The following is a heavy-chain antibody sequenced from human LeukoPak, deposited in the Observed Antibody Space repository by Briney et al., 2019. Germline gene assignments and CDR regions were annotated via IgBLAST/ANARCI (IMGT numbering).Heavy chain of an antibody. CDR1: GYSISSGNF. CDR2: FHYSGST. J-gene: IGHJ4*02. CDR3: ARGSHYGDYGY. Sequence: SETLSLTCSVSGYSISSGNFWGWIRQPPGKGLEWIGSFHYSGSTYYNPSLKSRVTISVDTSKNQFSLKLTSVTAADTAVYYCARGSHYGDYGYWGQGTLVTVSS. D-gene: IGHD4-17*01. V-gene: IGHV4-38-2*02.